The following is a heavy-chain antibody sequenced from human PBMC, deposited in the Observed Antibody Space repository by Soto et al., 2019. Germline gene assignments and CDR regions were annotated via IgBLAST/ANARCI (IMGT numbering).Heavy chain of an antibody. Sequence: SETLSLTCTVSGGSISSGGYYWSWIRQHPGKGLEWIGYIYYSGSTYYNPSLKSRVTISVDTSKNQLSLKLSSVTAADTAVYYCARVAIAVVPAAYYFDCWGQGTLVTVSS. CDR2: IYYSGST. J-gene: IGHJ4*02. D-gene: IGHD2-2*01. CDR1: GGSISSGGYY. CDR3: ARVAIAVVPAAYYFDC. V-gene: IGHV4-31*03.